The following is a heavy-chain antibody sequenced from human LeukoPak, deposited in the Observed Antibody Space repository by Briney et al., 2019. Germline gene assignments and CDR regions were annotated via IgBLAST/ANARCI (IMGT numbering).Heavy chain of an antibody. V-gene: IGHV3-23*01. CDR1: GFTFSAYA. CDR3: AKSTCRGTDCYGGYFDY. Sequence: GGSLRLSCAASGFTFSAYAMSWVRQAPGKGLEWVSAISGTGGNTYYADSVKGRFTITRDNSKNTLYLQMSSLRAEDTAVYYCAKSTCRGTDCYGGYFDYWGQGTLVTVSS. D-gene: IGHD2-2*01. CDR2: ISGTGGNT. J-gene: IGHJ4*02.